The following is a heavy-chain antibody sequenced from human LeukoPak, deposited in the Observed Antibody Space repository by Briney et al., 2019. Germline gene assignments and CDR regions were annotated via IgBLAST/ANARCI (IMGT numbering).Heavy chain of an antibody. Sequence: ASVKVSCKASGGTSNSYAISWVRQAPGQGLEWMGGIMPLFGTANYAQEFQGRVTFTTDESASTAHMEVSSLRSEDTAVYYCASGSLGDGYGVGDYYQYMDVWGKGTTVTVSS. J-gene: IGHJ6*03. D-gene: IGHD5-24*01. V-gene: IGHV1-69*05. CDR1: GGTSNSYA. CDR2: IMPLFGTA. CDR3: ASGSLGDGYGVGDYYQYMDV.